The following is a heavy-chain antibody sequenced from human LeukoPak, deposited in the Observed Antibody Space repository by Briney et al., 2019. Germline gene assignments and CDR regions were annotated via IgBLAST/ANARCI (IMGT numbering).Heavy chain of an antibody. CDR3: GVVGATGGVDY. V-gene: IGHV3-11*01. D-gene: IGHD1-26*01. CDR2: ISLDGTI. CDR1: GFTFSDYY. Sequence: PGGSLRLSCAASGFTFSDYYMSWIRQAPGKGLEWVSYISLDGTIYYADSVKGQFTISRDNAKNSLYLQMNSLRAEDTAVYYCGVVGATGGVDYWGQGTLVTVSS. J-gene: IGHJ4*02.